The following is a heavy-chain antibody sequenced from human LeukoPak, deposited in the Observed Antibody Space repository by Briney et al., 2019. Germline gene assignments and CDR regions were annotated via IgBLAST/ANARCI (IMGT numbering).Heavy chain of an antibody. CDR2: IYYSGST. CDR3: ASEADGKFDY. J-gene: IGHJ4*02. V-gene: IGHV4-39*01. D-gene: IGHD4-17*01. CDR1: GGSISSSSYY. Sequence: SETLSLTCTVSGGSISSSSYYWGWIRQPPGKGLEWIGSIYYSGSTYYNPSLKSRVTISVDTSKNQFSLKLSSVTAADTAVYYCASEADGKFDYWGQGTLVTVSS.